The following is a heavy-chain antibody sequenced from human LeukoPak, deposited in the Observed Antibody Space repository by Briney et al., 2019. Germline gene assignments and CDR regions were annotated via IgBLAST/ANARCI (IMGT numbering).Heavy chain of an antibody. CDR3: AREVSIGYGARYYFDY. D-gene: IGHD4-17*01. CDR2: INPNSGGT. CDR1: GYTFTGYY. J-gene: IGHJ4*02. Sequence: EASVKVSCKASGYTFTGYYMHWVRQAPGQGLEWMGWINPNSGGTNYAQKFQGWVTMTRGTSISTAYMELSRLRSDDTAVYYCAREVSIGYGARYYFDYWGQGTLVTVSS. V-gene: IGHV1-2*04.